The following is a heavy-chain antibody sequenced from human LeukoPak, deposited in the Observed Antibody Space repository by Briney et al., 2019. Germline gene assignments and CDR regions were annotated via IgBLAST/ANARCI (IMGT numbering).Heavy chain of an antibody. CDR2: MNPNSGNT. Sequence: ASVKVSCKASGGTFSSYAISWVRQATGQGLEWMGWMNPNSGNTGYAQKFQGRVTMTRNTSISTAYMELSSLRSEDTAVYYCARGTEWFDPWGQGTLVTVSS. J-gene: IGHJ5*02. CDR1: GGTFSSYA. V-gene: IGHV1-8*02. D-gene: IGHD1-14*01. CDR3: ARGTEWFDP.